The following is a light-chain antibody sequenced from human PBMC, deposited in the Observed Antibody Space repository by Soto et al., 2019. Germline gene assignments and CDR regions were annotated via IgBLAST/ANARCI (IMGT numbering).Light chain of an antibody. V-gene: IGLV2-14*01. CDR2: EVS. CDR1: SSDVGGYNY. CDR3: SPYTSSSTVV. Sequence: SALTQPASVSGSPGQSITISCTGTSSDVGGYNYVSWYQQHPGKAPKLMIYEVSNRPSGVSNRFSGSKSGNTASLTISGLQAEDEADYYCSPYTSSSTVVFGGGTKVTVL. J-gene: IGLJ2*01.